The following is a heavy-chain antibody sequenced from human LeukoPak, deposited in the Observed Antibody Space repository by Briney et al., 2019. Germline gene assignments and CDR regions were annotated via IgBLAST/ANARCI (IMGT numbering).Heavy chain of an antibody. CDR2: IYYSDSGQM. Sequence: SETLSLTCTVSGGSISGSSSYWGWIRQSPGRGLEWIGSIYYSDSGQMFYNPSLKSRVTISVDTSKNQFSLKLSSVTAADTAVYYCARSVRGVSYYYYYYGMDVWGQGTTVTVSS. CDR1: GGSISGSSSY. J-gene: IGHJ6*02. V-gene: IGHV4-39*07. CDR3: ARSVRGVSYYYYYYGMDV. D-gene: IGHD3-10*01.